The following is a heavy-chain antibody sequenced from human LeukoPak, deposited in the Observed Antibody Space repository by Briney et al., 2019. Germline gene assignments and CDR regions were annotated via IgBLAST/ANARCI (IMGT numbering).Heavy chain of an antibody. Sequence: ASVKVSCKASGYTFTGYYMHWVRQAPGQGLEWMGWINPNSGGTNYAQKFQGRVTMTRETSISTAYMELSRLRSDDTAVYYCARGTLGSNYGLNDYWGQGTLVTVSS. CDR3: ARGTLGSNYGLNDY. D-gene: IGHD4-11*01. J-gene: IGHJ4*02. V-gene: IGHV1-2*02. CDR1: GYTFTGYY. CDR2: INPNSGGT.